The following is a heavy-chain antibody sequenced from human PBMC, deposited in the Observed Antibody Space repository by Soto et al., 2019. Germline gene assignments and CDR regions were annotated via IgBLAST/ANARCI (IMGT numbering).Heavy chain of an antibody. J-gene: IGHJ4*02. V-gene: IGHV4-39*01. CDR1: GGSISTSSYY. Sequence: QLQLQESGPGLVKPSETLSLTCTVSGGSISTSSYYWVWILQPPGKGLEWIGSIYYSGSTYYNPSLKSRVTISVDTSKNQFSLKLSSVTAADTAVYYCARDYDSSGDYWGQGTLVTVSS. CDR3: ARDYDSSGDY. CDR2: IYYSGST. D-gene: IGHD3-22*01.